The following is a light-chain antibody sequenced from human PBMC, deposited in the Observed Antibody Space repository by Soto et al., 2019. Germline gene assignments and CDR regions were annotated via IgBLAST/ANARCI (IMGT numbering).Light chain of an antibody. Sequence: DIQMTQSPSTLSASVGDRVTITCRASQRISYWLAWYQQKPGKAPKFLIYDVSTLESGVPSRFSGSGSGTHFTLTISSLQPEDFAIYYCQQSHDTPPTFGQGTKVEIK. CDR3: QQSHDTPPT. J-gene: IGKJ1*01. CDR2: DVS. V-gene: IGKV1-5*01. CDR1: QRISYW.